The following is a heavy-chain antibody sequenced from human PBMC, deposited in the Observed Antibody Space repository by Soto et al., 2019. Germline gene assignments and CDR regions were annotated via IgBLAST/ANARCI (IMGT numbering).Heavy chain of an antibody. CDR1: GGSISGGGYS. J-gene: IGHJ4*02. Sequence: QLQLQESGSGLVKPSQTLSLTCAVSGGSISGGGYSWSWIRQPPGKGLEWVGYIYHSGSNYYNPALKSRVTISVDRSKNQFTLKLSSVTAADTAVYSCAAEGGLPRYYWGQGTLVTVCS. CDR3: AAEGGLPRYY. CDR2: IYHSGSN. V-gene: IGHV4-30-2*01. D-gene: IGHD5-12*01.